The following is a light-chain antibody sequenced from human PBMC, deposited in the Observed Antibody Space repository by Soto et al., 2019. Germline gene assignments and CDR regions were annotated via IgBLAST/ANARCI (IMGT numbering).Light chain of an antibody. CDR2: GAS. Sequence: EIFLTQSPATLSLSRWEIATLSWRASQSVSSSYLAWYQQKPGQAPRLLIYGASTRATGIPARFSGSGSGTEFTLTISSLQSEDFAVYYCQQYNWPPTWTFGQGTKVDIK. V-gene: IGKV3-15*01. CDR3: QQYNWPPTWT. CDR1: QSVSSSY. J-gene: IGKJ1*01.